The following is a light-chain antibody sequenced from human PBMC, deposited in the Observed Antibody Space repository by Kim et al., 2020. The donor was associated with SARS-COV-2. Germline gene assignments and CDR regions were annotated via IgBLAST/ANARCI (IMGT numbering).Light chain of an antibody. V-gene: IGLV2-18*02. J-gene: IGLJ2*01. CDR3: SSYTGSSMV. CDR2: EVT. Sequence: PGQSVTISCTGTSSDVGSFNRVSWYQQPPGTAPKLMISEVTNRPAGVPDRFSGSKSGNTASLTISGLQAEDEADYYCSSYTGSSMVFGGGTQLTVL. CDR1: SSDVGSFNR.